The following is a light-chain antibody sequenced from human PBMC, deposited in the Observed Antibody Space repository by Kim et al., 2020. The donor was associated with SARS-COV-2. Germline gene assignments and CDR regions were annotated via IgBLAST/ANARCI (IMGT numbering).Light chain of an antibody. V-gene: IGKV1-5*03. Sequence: DIQMTQSPSTLSASVGDRVTITCRASQSISTWLAWYQQKPGKAPNLLIYKASSLESGVPSRFSGSGSGTELTLTISSLQPDDFATYYCQQYNSYPWTFGQGTKVDIK. CDR3: QQYNSYPWT. J-gene: IGKJ1*01. CDR2: KAS. CDR1: QSISTW.